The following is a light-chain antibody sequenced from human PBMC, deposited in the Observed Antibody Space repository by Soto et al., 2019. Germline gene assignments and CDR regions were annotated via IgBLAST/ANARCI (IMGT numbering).Light chain of an antibody. CDR2: DVS. J-gene: IGLJ3*02. Sequence: QSALTQPASVSGSPGQSITISCTGTSSDIGGYKYVSWYQQHPGKAPKLMIYDVSNRPSGVSNRFSGSKSGNTASLTISGLQGGDEADYYCSSYTTSSTPLVFRGGTKLTVL. V-gene: IGLV2-14*03. CDR1: SSDIGGYKY. CDR3: SSYTTSSTPLV.